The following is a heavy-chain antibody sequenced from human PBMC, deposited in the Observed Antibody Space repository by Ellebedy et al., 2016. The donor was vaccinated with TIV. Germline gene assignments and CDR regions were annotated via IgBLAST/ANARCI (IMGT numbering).Heavy chain of an antibody. J-gene: IGHJ4*02. CDR1: GFTFSSYA. V-gene: IGHV3-23*01. CDR3: AKESEAAAGTAYDH. Sequence: PGGSLRLSCAGSGFTFSSYAMSWIRQAPGKGLEWVSAISGSGGSTHYGDSVKGRFIISRDKSKSTLYLQMNSLTAEDTALYYCAKESEAAAGTAYDHWGQGTLVTVSS. D-gene: IGHD6-13*01. CDR2: ISGSGGST.